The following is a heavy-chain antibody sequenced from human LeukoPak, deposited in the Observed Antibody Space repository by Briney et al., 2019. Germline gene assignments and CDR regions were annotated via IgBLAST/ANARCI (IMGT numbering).Heavy chain of an antibody. V-gene: IGHV3-23*01. Sequence: PGGSLRLSCAASGFTFTYYSMTWVRQAQGKGLEWVSAIYGSGGITYYADSVKGRFTISRDDSKNTLYLQMNSLRAEDTAVYYCAKGRGPAATHPDYWGQGTLVTVSS. D-gene: IGHD6-25*01. J-gene: IGHJ4*02. CDR3: AKGRGPAATHPDY. CDR2: IYGSGGIT. CDR1: GFTFTYYS.